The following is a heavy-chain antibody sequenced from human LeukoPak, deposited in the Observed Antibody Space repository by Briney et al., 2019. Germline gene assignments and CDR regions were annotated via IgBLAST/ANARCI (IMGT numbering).Heavy chain of an antibody. V-gene: IGHV1-18*01. CDR1: GGTFISYA. J-gene: IGHJ4*02. D-gene: IGHD1-26*01. CDR2: ISAYNGDT. CDR3: ARGGAEDYFDY. Sequence: ASVKVSCKASGGTFISYAISWVRQAPGQGLEWMGWISAYNGDTNYAQKFRGRLTMTTETSTSTAYMELSSLRSEDTAVYYCARGGAEDYFDYWGQGTLVTVSS.